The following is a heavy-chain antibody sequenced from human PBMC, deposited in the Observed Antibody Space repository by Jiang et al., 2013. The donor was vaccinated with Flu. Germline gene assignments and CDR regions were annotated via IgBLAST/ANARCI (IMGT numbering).Heavy chain of an antibody. Sequence: GAEVKKPGASVKVSCKTSGYTFINYGMSWVRQAPGQGLEWMGWIRGNNGHTYYAQKFQGRVTMTTDTSTSTIYMELRSLRSDDTAVYYCARDQTPSGWLDYWGQGTLVTVSS. CDR3: ARDQTPSGWLDY. CDR2: IRGNNGHT. J-gene: IGHJ4*02. V-gene: IGHV1-18*04. D-gene: IGHD6-19*01. CDR1: GYTFINYG.